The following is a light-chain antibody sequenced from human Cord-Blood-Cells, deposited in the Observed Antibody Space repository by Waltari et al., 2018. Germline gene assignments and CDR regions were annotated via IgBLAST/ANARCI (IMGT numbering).Light chain of an antibody. CDR3: QSYDSSLSGSV. Sequence: QSVLTQPPSVSGAPGQRVTISCTGSSSNIGAGYDLHWYQQLPGTATKLLIYGNSNRPSGVPDRFSGSKSGTSASLAITGLQAEDEADYYCQSYDSSLSGSVFGGGTKLTVL. J-gene: IGLJ3*02. V-gene: IGLV1-40*01. CDR2: GNS. CDR1: SSNIGAGYD.